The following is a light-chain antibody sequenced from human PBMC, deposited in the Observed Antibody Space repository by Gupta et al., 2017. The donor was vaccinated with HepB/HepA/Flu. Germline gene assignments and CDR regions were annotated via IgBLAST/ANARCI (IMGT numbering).Light chain of an antibody. J-gene: IGLJ2*01. CDR1: SSNIGSNY. Sequence: PSASGTPGQRVTISCSGSSSNIGSNYVYWYQQLPGTAPKLLIYRNNQRPSGVPDRFSGSKSGTSASLAVSGLRSEDEADYYCAAWDDSLSGPVFGAGTKLTVL. CDR2: RNN. CDR3: AAWDDSLSGPV. V-gene: IGLV1-47*01.